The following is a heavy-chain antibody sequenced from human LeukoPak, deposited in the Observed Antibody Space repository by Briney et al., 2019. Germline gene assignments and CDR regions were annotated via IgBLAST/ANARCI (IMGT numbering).Heavy chain of an antibody. V-gene: IGHV3-72*01. D-gene: IGHD2-2*02. CDR3: ARAYCSSTSCYKNFDY. CDR2: TRNKANSYTT. Sequence: GGSLRLSCAASGFTFSDHYMDWVRQAPGKGLEWVGRTRNKANSYTTEYAASVKGRFTISRDDSKNSLYLQMNSLKTEDTAVYYCARAYCSSTSCYKNFDYWGQGTLVTVSS. CDR1: GFTFSDHY. J-gene: IGHJ4*02.